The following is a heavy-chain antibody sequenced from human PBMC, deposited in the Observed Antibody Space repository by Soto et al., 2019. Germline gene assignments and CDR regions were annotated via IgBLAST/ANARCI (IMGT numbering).Heavy chain of an antibody. J-gene: IGHJ6*04. CDR3: ARGWFGPDV. Sequence: EVQLVESGGGLVQPGGSLRLSCAASGFTLSGRSMHWVRQAPGKGLVWVSGIDNAGTDSTYADSVKGRFTSARDNAKNRLYLQMHSLRVEDTAVYYCARGWFGPDVWGKGTTVTVSS. D-gene: IGHD3-10*01. CDR2: IDNAGTDS. V-gene: IGHV3-74*01. CDR1: GFTLSGRS.